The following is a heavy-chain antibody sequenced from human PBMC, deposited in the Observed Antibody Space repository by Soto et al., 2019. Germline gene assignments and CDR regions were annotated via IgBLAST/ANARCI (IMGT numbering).Heavy chain of an antibody. V-gene: IGHV3-30*03. J-gene: IGHJ4*02. CDR2: ISYDGSNK. CDR1: GFTFSNYG. D-gene: IGHD3-22*01. Sequence: GGSLRLSCAASGFTFSNYGMYWVRQAPGKGLEWVAFISYDGSNKYYADSVKGRFTISRDNSKNTLYLQMNSLRAEDTAVYYCARDPGTGYYDSSGYYYDWGQGTLVTVSS. CDR3: ARDPGTGYYDSSGYYYD.